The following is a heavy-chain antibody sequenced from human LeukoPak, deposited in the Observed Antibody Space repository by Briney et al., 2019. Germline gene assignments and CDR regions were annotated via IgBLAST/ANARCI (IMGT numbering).Heavy chain of an antibody. CDR1: GGSISSYS. D-gene: IGHD5-18*01. CDR2: IHYSGST. V-gene: IGHV4-39*02. CDR3: ARVSFGGYSYGYVDF. Sequence: NSSETLSLTCTVSGGSISSYSWGWIRQPPGKGLEWIGTIHYSGSTYYNPSLKSRVTISVDASKNQFSLGLSSVTAADTAVYYCARVSFGGYSYGYVDFWGQGTLVTVSS. J-gene: IGHJ4*02.